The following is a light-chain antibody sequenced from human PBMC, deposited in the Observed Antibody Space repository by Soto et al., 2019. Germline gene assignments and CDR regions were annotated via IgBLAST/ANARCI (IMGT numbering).Light chain of an antibody. CDR2: HNT. CDR3: AAWDDSLGAVV. V-gene: IGLV1-47*02. CDR1: SSNIGNNN. Sequence: QAVVTQSPSASATPGQRVTISCSGSSSNIGNNNAYWYQHVPGTAPKLIIHHNTLRPSWVPDRFSGSKSGTSASLAISGLQSDDESDYYCAAWDDSLGAVVFGGGTKLTVL. J-gene: IGLJ2*01.